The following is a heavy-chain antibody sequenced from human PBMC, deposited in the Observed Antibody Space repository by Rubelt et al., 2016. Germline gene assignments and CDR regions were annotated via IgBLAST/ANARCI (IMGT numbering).Heavy chain of an antibody. CDR1: GFSFSYYW. CDR2: INGDGSTT. D-gene: IGHD3-10*01. V-gene: IGHV3-74*01. J-gene: IGHJ6*02. CDR3: TRDQYTYGFPGGMGV. Sequence: ESGGGLVQPGGSLRLSCAASGFSFSYYWMFWVRQAPGEGLVWVSQINGDGSTTTYADSVKGRFTISRDNGKNTLYLQMNSLRAEDTAMYYCTRDQYTYGFPGGMGVWGQGTTVTVSS.